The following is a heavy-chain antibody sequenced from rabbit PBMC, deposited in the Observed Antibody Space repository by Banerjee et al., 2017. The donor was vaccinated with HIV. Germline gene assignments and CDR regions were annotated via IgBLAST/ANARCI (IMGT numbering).Heavy chain of an antibody. Sequence: QEQLVESGGGLVQPEGSLTLTCTASGFSLSSGYNMCWVRQAPGKGLQWIACIGIGSGDTYYASWAKGRFTISKTSSTTVTLQVTSLTAADMATYFCARAAYTGYGGAIFSLWGPGTLVTVS. CDR2: IGIGSGDT. CDR1: GFSLSSGYN. V-gene: IGHV1S45*01. J-gene: IGHJ4*01. CDR3: ARAAYTGYGGAIFSL. D-gene: IGHD7-1*01.